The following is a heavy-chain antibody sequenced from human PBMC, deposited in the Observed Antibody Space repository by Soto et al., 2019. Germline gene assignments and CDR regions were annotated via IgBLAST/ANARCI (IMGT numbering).Heavy chain of an antibody. J-gene: IGHJ4*02. D-gene: IGHD6-13*01. CDR2: INAGNGNT. Sequence: ASVKVSCKASGYTFTGYAMHWVRQAPGQRLEWMGWINAGNGNTKYSQKFQGRVTITRDTSASTAYMELSSLRSEDTAVYYCARVGSVTAAAGSKGPSYFEYWGQGTLVTVSS. CDR3: ARVGSVTAAAGSKGPSYFEY. V-gene: IGHV1-3*01. CDR1: GYTFTGYA.